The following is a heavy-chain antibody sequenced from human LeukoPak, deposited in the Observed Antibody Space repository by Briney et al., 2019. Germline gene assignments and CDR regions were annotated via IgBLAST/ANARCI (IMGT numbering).Heavy chain of an antibody. CDR1: GYSFTSYW. Sequence: GESLKISCKGSGYSFTSYWISWVRQMPGKGLEWMGRIDPSNSYTNYSPSLQGHVTISADKSISTACLQWSSLKASDTAMYYCARHKRRWYWGIDYWGQGTLVTVSS. CDR3: ARHKRRWYWGIDY. CDR2: IDPSNSYT. D-gene: IGHD6-13*01. V-gene: IGHV5-10-1*01. J-gene: IGHJ4*02.